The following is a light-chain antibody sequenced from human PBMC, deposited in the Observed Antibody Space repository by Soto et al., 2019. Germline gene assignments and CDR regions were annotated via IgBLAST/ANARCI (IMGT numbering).Light chain of an antibody. J-gene: IGKJ5*01. CDR2: GAS. V-gene: IGKV3D-20*02. Sequence: EIVLTQSPGSLSLSPGERATLSCRASQSVSSSYLAWYQQKPGQAPRLLIYGASSRATGIPDRFSGSGSGTDFTLTISSLEAEDSAVYYCQQRSNWPSITFGQGTRLEI. CDR1: QSVSSSY. CDR3: QQRSNWPSIT.